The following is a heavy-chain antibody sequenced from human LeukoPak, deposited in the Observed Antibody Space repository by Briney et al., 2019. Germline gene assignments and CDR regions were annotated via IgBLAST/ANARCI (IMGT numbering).Heavy chain of an antibody. V-gene: IGHV4-34*01. J-gene: IGHJ6*03. Sequence: SETLSLTCAVYGGSFSGYYWSWIRQPPGKGLEWIGEINHSGSTNYNPSLKSRVTISVDTSKNQFSLKLSSVTAADTAVYYCARLGGSYLRGYYMDVWGKGTTVTVSS. CDR2: INHSGST. D-gene: IGHD1-26*01. CDR1: GGSFSGYY. CDR3: ARLGGSYLRGYYMDV.